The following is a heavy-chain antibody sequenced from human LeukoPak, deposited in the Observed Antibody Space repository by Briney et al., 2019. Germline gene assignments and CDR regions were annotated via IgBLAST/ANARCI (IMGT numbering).Heavy chain of an antibody. J-gene: IGHJ4*02. CDR3: AHGSMCQLDY. CDR1: EFSVGSNY. CDR2: IYSGGST. V-gene: IGHV3-66*01. Sequence: GGSLGLSCAASEFSVGSNYMTWVRQAPGKGLEWVSLIYSGGSTYYADSVKGRFTISRDNAKNTLYLQMNSLRAEDTAVYYCAHGSMCQLDYWGQGTLVTVSS. D-gene: IGHD3-10*01.